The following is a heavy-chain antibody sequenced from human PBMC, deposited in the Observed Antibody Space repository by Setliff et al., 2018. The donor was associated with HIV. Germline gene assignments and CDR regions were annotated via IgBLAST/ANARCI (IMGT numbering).Heavy chain of an antibody. V-gene: IGHV5-51*01. J-gene: IGHJ3*02. CDR1: GYSFSNYW. CDR3: ARPNYYDSSGFNDAFDI. CDR2: IYPGDSDA. Sequence: PGESLKISCKGSGYSFSNYWIGWVRQMPGKGLEWMGIIYPGDSDARYSPSSQGQVTISVDKSISTAYLQWGSLKASDTAMYYCARPNYYDSSGFNDAFDIWGQGTMVTVSS. D-gene: IGHD3-22*01.